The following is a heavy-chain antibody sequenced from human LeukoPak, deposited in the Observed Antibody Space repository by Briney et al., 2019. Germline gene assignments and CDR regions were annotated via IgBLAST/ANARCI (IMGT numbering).Heavy chain of an antibody. CDR1: GFTFSSYW. CDR3: ARGREYSGYDLDY. CDR2: INSGGSST. J-gene: IGHJ4*02. D-gene: IGHD5-12*01. V-gene: IGHV3-74*01. Sequence: GESLKISCAASGFTFSSYWMHWVRQAPGKGLVWVSCINSGGSSTSADSVKGRLTISRDNAKNTLYLQINSLRAEDTAIYYCARGREYSGYDLDYWGQGTLVTVSS.